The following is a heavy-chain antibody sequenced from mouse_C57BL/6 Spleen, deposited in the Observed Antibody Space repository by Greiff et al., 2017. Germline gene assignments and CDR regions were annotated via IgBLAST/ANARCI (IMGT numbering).Heavy chain of an antibody. CDR3: ARGVITAVVYFDY. D-gene: IGHD1-1*01. CDR1: GYAFSSYW. V-gene: IGHV1-80*01. J-gene: IGHJ2*01. CDR2: IYPGDGDT. Sequence: QVQLQQSGAELVKPGASVKISCKASGYAFSSYWMNWVKQRPGKGLEWIGQIYPGDGDTNYNGKFKGKATLTADKSSSTAYMQLSSLTSEDSAVYFCARGVITAVVYFDYWGQGTTLTVSS.